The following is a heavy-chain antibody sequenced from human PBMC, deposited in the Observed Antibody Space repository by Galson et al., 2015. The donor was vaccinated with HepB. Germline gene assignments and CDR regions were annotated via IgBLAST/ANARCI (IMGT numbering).Heavy chain of an antibody. CDR3: AGGSYDFWTN. Sequence: SLRLSCAASGFTVSSNQISWVRQAPGKGLEWVSVMYSGGNTYYADSVKGRFTISRDKPKNTLYLQMNSLRVEDTAVYYCAGGSYDFWTNWGQGTLVTVSS. CDR1: GFTVSSNQ. V-gene: IGHV3-66*01. J-gene: IGHJ4*02. CDR2: MYSGGNT. D-gene: IGHD3-3*01.